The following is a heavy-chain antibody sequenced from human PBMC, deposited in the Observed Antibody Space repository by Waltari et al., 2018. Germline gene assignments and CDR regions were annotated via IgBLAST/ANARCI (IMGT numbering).Heavy chain of an antibody. Sequence: QVQLVQSGSEVKKPGASVKVSCKTSGYTFRSYGITWVRQAPGKGLEWMGWGSAKYDNIKSAEEFQERLTMTTDTATNTAYMYLRSLRSDDTAVYYCARSLCISNNCYHVDHWGQGTLVTVSS. D-gene: IGHD2-2*01. CDR1: GYTFRSYG. J-gene: IGHJ5*02. CDR2: GSAKYDNI. CDR3: ARSLCISNNCYHVDH. V-gene: IGHV1-18*01.